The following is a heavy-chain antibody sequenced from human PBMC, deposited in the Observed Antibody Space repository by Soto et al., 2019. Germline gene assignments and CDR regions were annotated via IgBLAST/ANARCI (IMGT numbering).Heavy chain of an antibody. Sequence: GASVKVSCKASGYTCTRYGITWVRQAPGQGLEWMGWISAYYGSTKYAQKFHGRVTMTTDTSTSTAYMELRSLRSDDAAVYYFARDGYCSGGSCALYDYAYYYPMDVWGQGTAVTVSS. V-gene: IGHV1-18*04. J-gene: IGHJ6*02. D-gene: IGHD2-15*01. CDR3: ARDGYCSGGSCALYDYAYYYPMDV. CDR1: GYTCTRYG. CDR2: ISAYYGST.